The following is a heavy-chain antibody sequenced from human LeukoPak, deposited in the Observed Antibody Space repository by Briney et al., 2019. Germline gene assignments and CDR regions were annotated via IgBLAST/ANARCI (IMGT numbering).Heavy chain of an antibody. V-gene: IGHV1-18*01. Sequence: ASVKVSCKASGYTFTSYGISWVRQAPGQGLEWMGWISAYNGNTNYAQKLQGRVTMTTDTSTSTAYMELRSLRSDDTAVYYCARGLYCYDSNPWGDYWGQGTLVTVSS. CDR1: GYTFTSYG. J-gene: IGHJ4*02. CDR2: ISAYNGNT. CDR3: ARGLYCYDSNPWGDY. D-gene: IGHD3-22*01.